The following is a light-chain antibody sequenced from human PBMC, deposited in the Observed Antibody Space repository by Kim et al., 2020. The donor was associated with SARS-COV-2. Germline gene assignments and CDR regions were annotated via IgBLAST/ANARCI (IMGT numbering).Light chain of an antibody. CDR2: GAS. J-gene: IGKJ4*01. CDR1: QSVSINS. CDR3: QQYGNSPLT. V-gene: IGKV3-20*01. Sequence: SPGERATLSCRASQSVSINSLAWYQQKPGQAPRLLIYGASSRATGIPDRFSGSGSGTDFTLAINRLEPEDFAVYYCQQYGNSPLTFGGGTKVDIK.